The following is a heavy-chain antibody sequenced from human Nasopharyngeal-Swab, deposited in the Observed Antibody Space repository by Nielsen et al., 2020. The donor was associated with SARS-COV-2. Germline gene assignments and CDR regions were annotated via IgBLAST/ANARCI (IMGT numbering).Heavy chain of an antibody. V-gene: IGHV3-30-3*01. CDR1: GFTFSSYA. D-gene: IGHD2-15*01. CDR3: ARGADIVVVVAANGLDY. Sequence: GALRRSGAASGFTFSSYAMHWGRQAPGKGREWVAVISYDGSNKYYADSVKGRFTISRDNSKNTLYLQMNSLRAEDTAVYYCARGADIVVVVAANGLDYWGQGTLVTVSS. CDR2: ISYDGSNK. J-gene: IGHJ4*02.